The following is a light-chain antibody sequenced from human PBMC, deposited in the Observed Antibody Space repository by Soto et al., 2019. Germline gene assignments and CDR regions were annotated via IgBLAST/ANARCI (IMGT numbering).Light chain of an antibody. V-gene: IGKV3-20*01. CDR2: GAS. CDR1: QSVSRSD. Sequence: MVTQSPGTLSLSQGERATLSCRASQSVSRSDLAWYQQKPGQAPRLLIYGASTRAAGIPARFSGSGSGTDFTLTISSLEPEDFAVYYCQQGRMFGQGTKVDI. CDR3: QQGRM. J-gene: IGKJ1*01.